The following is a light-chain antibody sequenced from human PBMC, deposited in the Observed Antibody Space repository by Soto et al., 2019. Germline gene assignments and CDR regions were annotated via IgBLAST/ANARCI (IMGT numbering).Light chain of an antibody. V-gene: IGLV2-14*01. J-gene: IGLJ2*01. Sequence: QSALTQPASVSGSPGQSITISCTGTSSYIGTYHFVSWYLQHPGKAPKLLIHEINNRPSGVSIRFSGSKSGNTASLTISGLQAEDGDDYYCSSDTTTSTLIFGGGTKLTVL. CDR3: SSDTTTSTLI. CDR1: SSYIGTYHF. CDR2: EIN.